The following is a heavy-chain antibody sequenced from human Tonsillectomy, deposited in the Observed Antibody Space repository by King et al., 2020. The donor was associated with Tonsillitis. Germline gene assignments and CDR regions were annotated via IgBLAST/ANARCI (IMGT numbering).Heavy chain of an antibody. CDR1: GYSFTSYW. CDR3: ARLPKYIVVVHTTIGENWFDP. J-gene: IGHJ5*02. CDR2: IYPGDSDT. Sequence: QLVQSGAEVKKPGESLKISCKGSGYSFTSYWIGWVRQMPGKGLEWMGIIYPGDSDTRYSPSFQGQVTISSDKSISTAYLQWSSLKASDTAMYYCARLPKYIVVVHTTIGENWFDPWGQGTLVTVSS. V-gene: IGHV5-51*01. D-gene: IGHD2-2*01.